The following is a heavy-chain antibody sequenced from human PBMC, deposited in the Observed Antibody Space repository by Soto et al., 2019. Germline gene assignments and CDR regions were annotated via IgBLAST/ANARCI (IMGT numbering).Heavy chain of an antibody. Sequence: GGSLRLSCAASGFTFRDYYMSGIRQAPGKGLEWVSYISSSSSYTNYADSVKGRFTISRDNAKNSLYLQMNSLRAEDTAVYYCARGSYYFDYWGQGTMVTVSS. CDR2: ISSSSSYT. CDR1: GFTFRDYY. V-gene: IGHV3-11*06. D-gene: IGHD6-6*01. J-gene: IGHJ4*02. CDR3: ARGSYYFDY.